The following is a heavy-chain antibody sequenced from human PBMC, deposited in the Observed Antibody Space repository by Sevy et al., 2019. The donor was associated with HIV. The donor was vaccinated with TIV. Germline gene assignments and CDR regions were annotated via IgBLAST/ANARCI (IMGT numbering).Heavy chain of an antibody. J-gene: IGHJ4*02. V-gene: IGHV3-30-3*01. D-gene: IGHD3-22*01. CDR3: ARTYYYDSSGYPGPYFDY. Sequence: GGSLRLSCAASGFTFSSYAMHWVRQAPGKGLEWVAVISYDGSNKYYADSVKGRFNISRDNSKNTLYLQMNSLRAEDTAVYYCARTYYYDSSGYPGPYFDYWGQGTLVTVSS. CDR1: GFTFSSYA. CDR2: ISYDGSNK.